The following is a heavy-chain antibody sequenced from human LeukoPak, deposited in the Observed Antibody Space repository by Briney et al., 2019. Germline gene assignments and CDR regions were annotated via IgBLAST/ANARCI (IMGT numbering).Heavy chain of an antibody. D-gene: IGHD3-22*01. V-gene: IGHV1-46*01. CDR1: GYTFTSYY. CDR2: INPSGGST. J-gene: IGHJ4*02. Sequence: GASVKVSCKASGYTFTSYYMHWVRQAPGQGLEWMGIINPSGGSTSYTQKFQGRVTMTRDTSTSTVYMELSSLRSEDTAVYYCARNYYDSSGYYTEGFFDYWGQGTLVTVSS. CDR3: ARNYYDSSGYYTEGFFDY.